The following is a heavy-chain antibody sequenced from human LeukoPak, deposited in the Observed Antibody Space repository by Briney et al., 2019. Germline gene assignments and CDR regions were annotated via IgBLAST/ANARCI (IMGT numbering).Heavy chain of an antibody. V-gene: IGHV3-7*01. CDR2: IKQDGSEK. Sequence: GGSLRLSCAASGFTFSSYWMSWVRQAPGKGLEWVANIKQDGSEKYYVDPVKGRFTISRDNAKNSLYLQMDSLRAEDTAVYYCARDPGIQLWPGRFDYWGQGTLVIVSS. CDR3: ARDPGIQLWPGRFDY. D-gene: IGHD5-18*01. CDR1: GFTFSSYW. J-gene: IGHJ4*02.